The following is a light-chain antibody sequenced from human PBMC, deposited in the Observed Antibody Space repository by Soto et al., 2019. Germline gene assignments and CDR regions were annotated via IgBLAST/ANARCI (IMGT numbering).Light chain of an antibody. CDR1: QTISSW. J-gene: IGKJ1*01. Sequence: DIPMTQSPSTLSGSVGDRVTITCRASQTISSWLAWYQQKPGKAPKHLIYKASTLKSGVPSRFSGSGSGTEFTLTISSLQSDDFATYYCQHYNSYSEAFGQGTKVELK. CDR3: QHYNSYSEA. CDR2: KAS. V-gene: IGKV1-5*03.